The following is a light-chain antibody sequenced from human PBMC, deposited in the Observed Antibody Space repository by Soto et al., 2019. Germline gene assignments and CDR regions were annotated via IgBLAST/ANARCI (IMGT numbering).Light chain of an antibody. Sequence: DIQMTQSPSTLSGSLGDRVTITCRASQTISSWLAWYQQKPGKAPKLLIYDASNLETGVPSRFSGSGSGTDFTFTISSLQPEDIATYYCQQYDNLPPGITFGPGTKVDIK. J-gene: IGKJ3*01. V-gene: IGKV1-33*01. CDR1: QTISSW. CDR2: DAS. CDR3: QQYDNLPPGIT.